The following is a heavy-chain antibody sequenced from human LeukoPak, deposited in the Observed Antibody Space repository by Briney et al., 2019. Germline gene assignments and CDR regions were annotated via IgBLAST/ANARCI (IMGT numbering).Heavy chain of an antibody. CDR3: ARNHYYGSGSYADY. CDR1: GGSISSGDYY. CDR2: IYYSGST. Sequence: PSQTLSPTCTVSGGSISSGDYYWSWIRQPPGKGLEWIGYIYYSGSTYYNPSLKSRVTISVDTSKNQFSLKLSSVTAADTAVYYCARNHYYGSGSYADYWGQGTLVTVSS. D-gene: IGHD3-10*01. V-gene: IGHV4-30-4*08. J-gene: IGHJ4*02.